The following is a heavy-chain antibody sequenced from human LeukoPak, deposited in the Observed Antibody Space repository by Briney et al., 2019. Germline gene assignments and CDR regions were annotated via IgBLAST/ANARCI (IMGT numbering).Heavy chain of an antibody. CDR1: GYSFANYW. D-gene: IGHD3-22*01. V-gene: IGHV5-51*01. J-gene: IGHJ4*02. CDR3: ARIDRTYYYDSSGYLPQSYLDY. CDR2: IYPGDSDT. Sequence: GESLKISCKGSGYSFANYWIGWVRQMPGKGLEWMGIIYPGDSDTRYSPSFQGQVTISADKSISTAYLQWSSLKASDTAMYYCARIDRTYYYDSSGYLPQSYLDYWGQGTLVTVSS.